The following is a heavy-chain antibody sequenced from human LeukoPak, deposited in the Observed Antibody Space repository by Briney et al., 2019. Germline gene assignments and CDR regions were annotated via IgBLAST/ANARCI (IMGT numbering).Heavy chain of an antibody. CDR2: ISGSGGST. J-gene: IGHJ4*02. CDR3: AKITDGELRRFDY. V-gene: IGHV3-23*01. CDR1: GFTFSSYA. D-gene: IGHD1-26*01. Sequence: PGGSLRLSCAASGFTFSSYAMTWVRQAPGKGLEWVSGISGSGGSTYYADSVKGQFTISRDNSKNTLYLQMNSLRAEDTAVYYCAKITDGELRRFDYWGQGTLVTVSS.